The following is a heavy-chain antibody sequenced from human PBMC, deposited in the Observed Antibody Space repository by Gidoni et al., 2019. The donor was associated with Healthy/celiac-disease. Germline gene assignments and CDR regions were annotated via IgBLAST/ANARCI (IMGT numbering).Heavy chain of an antibody. D-gene: IGHD3-22*01. CDR3: AKDTSYYDSSGYLDY. J-gene: IGHJ4*02. Sequence: EVQLVESGGVVVQPGGSLRLSCAASGFPFDDYTMHWVRQAPGKGLEWVSLISWDGGSTYYADSVKGRFTISRDNSKNSLYLQMNSLRTEDTALYYCAKDTSYYDSSGYLDYWGQGTLVTVSS. CDR1: GFPFDDYT. V-gene: IGHV3-43*01. CDR2: ISWDGGST.